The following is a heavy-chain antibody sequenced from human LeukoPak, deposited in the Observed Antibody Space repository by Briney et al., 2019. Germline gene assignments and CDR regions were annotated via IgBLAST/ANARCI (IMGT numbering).Heavy chain of an antibody. D-gene: IGHD3-3*01. V-gene: IGHV3-21*01. CDR2: ISSSGTYI. J-gene: IGHJ4*02. CDR1: EFTFSSYN. CDR3: AREPFWSGYFANLHFDY. Sequence: PGGSLRLSCAASEFTFSSYNMNWVRQAPGKGLEWVSSISSSGTYIYYADSVKGRFTISRDNAKSSLYLQMNSLRAEDTAVYYCAREPFWSGYFANLHFDYWGQGTLVTVSS.